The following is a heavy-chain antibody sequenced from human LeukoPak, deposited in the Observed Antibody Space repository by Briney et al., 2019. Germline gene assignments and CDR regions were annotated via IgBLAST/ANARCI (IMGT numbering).Heavy chain of an antibody. CDR1: GGSFSGYY. J-gene: IGHJ4*02. Sequence: SETLSLTCAVYGGSFSGYYWSWIRQPPGKGLEWIGEINHSGSTNYNPSLKSRVTISVDTSKNQFSLKLSSVTAADTAVYYCARGAPYYDILTGYLTPNYFDYWGQGTLVTVSS. CDR2: INHSGST. CDR3: ARGAPYYDILTGYLTPNYFDY. D-gene: IGHD3-9*01. V-gene: IGHV4-34*01.